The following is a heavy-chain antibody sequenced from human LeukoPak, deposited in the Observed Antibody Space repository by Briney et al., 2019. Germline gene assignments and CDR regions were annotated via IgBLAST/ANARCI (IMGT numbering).Heavy chain of an antibody. D-gene: IGHD3-16*01. V-gene: IGHV3-74*01. Sequence: GGSLRLSCAASGFTFSNDWMHWVRQAPGKGLVWVSRIKFDGSSTNYADFVKGRFTISRDNARNTVYLQMNSLGAEDTAVYYCARGVRGGYYLDYWGQGSLVTVSP. CDR1: GFTFSNDW. J-gene: IGHJ4*02. CDR2: IKFDGSST. CDR3: ARGVRGGYYLDY.